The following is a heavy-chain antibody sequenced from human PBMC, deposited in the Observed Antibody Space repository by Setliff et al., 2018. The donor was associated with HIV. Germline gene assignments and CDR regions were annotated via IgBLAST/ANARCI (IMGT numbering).Heavy chain of an antibody. CDR2: IYYTGGT. CDR3: AGRWGNNWFDP. J-gene: IGHJ5*02. V-gene: IGHV4-39*01. D-gene: IGHD3-16*01. Sequence: NPSETLSLTCTVSGGSMSSTIYYWGWIRQPPGKGLTWIGSIYYTGGTYYNPSLKCRVTISVDTSKNQFSLKLSSVTAADTAVYYCAGRWGNNWFDPWGQGTLVTVSS. CDR1: GGSMSSTIYY.